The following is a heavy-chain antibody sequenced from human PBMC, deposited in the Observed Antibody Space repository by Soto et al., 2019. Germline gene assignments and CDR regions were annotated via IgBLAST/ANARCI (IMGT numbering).Heavy chain of an antibody. CDR1: GGSISSGGYY. J-gene: IGHJ4*02. CDR2: IYYSGST. V-gene: IGHV4-31*03. D-gene: IGHD6-19*01. CDR3: ASSQYDVTVAGPSLFDY. Sequence: QVQLQESGPGLVKPSQTLSLTCTVSGGSISSGGYYWSWIRQHPGKGLEWIGYIYYSGSTYYNPSLTSRVTISVGTPKNQFSLKLSSVTAADTAVYYCASSQYDVTVAGPSLFDYWGQGTLVTVSS.